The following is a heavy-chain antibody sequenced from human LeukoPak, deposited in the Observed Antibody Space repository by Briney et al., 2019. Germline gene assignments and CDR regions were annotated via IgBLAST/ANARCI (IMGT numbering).Heavy chain of an antibody. V-gene: IGHV4-59*01. CDR1: GGSISSYY. CDR2: IYYSGST. Sequence: PSETLSLTCTVSGGSISSYYWSWIRQPPGKGLEWIGYIYYSGSTNYNPSLKSRVTISVDTSKNQFSLKLSSVTAADTAVYYCARGGYSGYDSDDYYYGMDVWGQGTTVTVSS. D-gene: IGHD5-12*01. J-gene: IGHJ6*02. CDR3: ARGGYSGYDSDDYYYGMDV.